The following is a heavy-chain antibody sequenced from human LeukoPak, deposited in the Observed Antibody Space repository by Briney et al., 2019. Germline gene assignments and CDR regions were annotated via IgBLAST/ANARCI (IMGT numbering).Heavy chain of an antibody. V-gene: IGHV4-31*03. CDR3: ARGGYSYGSFDY. CDR2: TYYSGST. D-gene: IGHD5-18*01. Sequence: SQTLSLTCTVSGGSISSGGYYWSWIRQHPGKGLEWIGYTYYSGSTYYNPSLKSRVTISVDTSKNQFSLKLSSVTAADTAVYYCARGGYSYGSFDYWGQGTLVTVSS. CDR1: GGSISSGGYY. J-gene: IGHJ4*02.